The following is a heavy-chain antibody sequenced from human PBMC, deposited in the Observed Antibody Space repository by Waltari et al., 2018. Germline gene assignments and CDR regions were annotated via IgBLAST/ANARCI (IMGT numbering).Heavy chain of an antibody. CDR1: GGSISSSSYY. Sequence: QLQLQESGPGLVKPSENLSLTCTVSGGSISSSSYYWGWIRQPPGKGLEWIGSIYYSGSTYYNPSLKSRVTISVDTSKNQFSLKLSSVTAADTAVYYCARPLQYGDYFDYWGQGTLVTVSS. CDR2: IYYSGST. V-gene: IGHV4-39*01. CDR3: ARPLQYGDYFDY. J-gene: IGHJ4*02. D-gene: IGHD4-17*01.